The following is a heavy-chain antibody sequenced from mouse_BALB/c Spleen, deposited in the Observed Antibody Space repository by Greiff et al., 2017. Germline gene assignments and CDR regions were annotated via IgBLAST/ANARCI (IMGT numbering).Heavy chain of an antibody. CDR3: ARYYYGSSFYYAMDY. CDR1: GYTFTSYW. D-gene: IGHD1-1*01. CDR2: INPSTGYT. J-gene: IGHJ4*01. V-gene: IGHV1-7*01. Sequence: QVQLQQPGAELAKPGASVKMSCKASGYTFTSYWMHWVKQRPGQGLEWIGYINPSTGYTEYNQKFKDKATLTADKSSSTAYMQLSSLTSEDSAVYYCARYYYGSSFYYAMDYWGQGTSVTVSS.